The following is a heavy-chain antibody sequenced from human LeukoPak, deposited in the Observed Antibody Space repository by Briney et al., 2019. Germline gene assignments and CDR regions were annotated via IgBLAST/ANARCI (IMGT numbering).Heavy chain of an antibody. CDR3: ASLEYSSSSFAFDI. D-gene: IGHD6-6*01. V-gene: IGHV1-69*05. CDR2: IIPIFGTA. Sequence: SVKVSCKASGGTFSSYAISWVRQAPGQGLEWMGGIIPIFGTANYAQRFQGRVTITTDESTSTAYMELSSLRSEDTAVYYCASLEYSSSSFAFDIWGQGTMVTVSS. J-gene: IGHJ3*02. CDR1: GGTFSSYA.